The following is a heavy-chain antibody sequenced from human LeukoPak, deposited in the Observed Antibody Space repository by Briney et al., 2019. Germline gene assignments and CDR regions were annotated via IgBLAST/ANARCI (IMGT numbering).Heavy chain of an antibody. V-gene: IGHV3-21*01. J-gene: IGHJ4*02. D-gene: IGHD3-22*01. Sequence: GGSLRLSCAASGFTFSSYSMNWVRQAPGKGLEWVSSISSSRSYIYYADSVKGRFTISRDNAKNSLYLQMNSLRAEDTAVYYCARDRTNYYDRRCYWDSWGQGTLVTVSS. CDR3: ARDRTNYYDRRCYWDS. CDR1: GFTFSSYS. CDR2: ISSSRSYI.